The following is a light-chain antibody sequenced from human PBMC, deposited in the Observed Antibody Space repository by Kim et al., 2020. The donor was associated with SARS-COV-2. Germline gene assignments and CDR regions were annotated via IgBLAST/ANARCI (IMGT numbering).Light chain of an antibody. J-gene: IGLJ2*01. CDR2: GNN. V-gene: IGLV1-44*01. Sequence: QSVLTQPPSASGTPGQRVTISCSGSSSNIGSNTVNWYQHLPGTAPKLLIFGNNQRPSGVPDRFSGSKSGTSASLAISGLQSEDEADYYCAAWEDSLNGVVFGGGTQLTVL. CDR3: AAWEDSLNGVV. CDR1: SSNIGSNT.